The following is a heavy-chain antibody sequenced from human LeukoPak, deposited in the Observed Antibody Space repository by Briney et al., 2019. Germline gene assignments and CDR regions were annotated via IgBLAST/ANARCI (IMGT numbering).Heavy chain of an antibody. CDR3: ARTNPGGDYFDY. J-gene: IGHJ4*02. CDR2: IIPIFGTA. Sequence: SVKVSCKASRGTFSSYAISWVRQAPGQGLEWMGGIIPIFGTANYAQKFQGRVTITADESTSTAYMELSSLRSEDTAVYYCARTNPGGDYFDYWGQGTLVTVSS. D-gene: IGHD3-10*01. V-gene: IGHV1-69*13. CDR1: RGTFSSYA.